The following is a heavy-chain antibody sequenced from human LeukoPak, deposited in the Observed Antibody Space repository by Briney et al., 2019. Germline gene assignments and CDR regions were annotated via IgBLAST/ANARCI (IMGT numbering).Heavy chain of an antibody. CDR2: ISSSGSTK. CDR1: GFTFSSYE. J-gene: IGHJ6*02. CDR3: ARNLAGYYYYGMDV. V-gene: IGHV3-48*03. Sequence: PGGSLRLSCAASGFTFSSYEMNWVRQAPGKGLEWVSYISSSGSTKYYADSVKGRFTISRDNAKNSLYLQMNSLRAEGTAVYYSARNLAGYYYYGMDVWGQGTTVSVSS.